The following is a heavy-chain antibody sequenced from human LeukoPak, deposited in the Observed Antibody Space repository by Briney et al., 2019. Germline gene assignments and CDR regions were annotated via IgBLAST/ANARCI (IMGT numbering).Heavy chain of an antibody. CDR3: ARALRVAGTSRRYFDY. CDR1: GFTFSSYG. Sequence: GGSLRLSCAASGFTFSSYGMHWVRQAPGKGLEWVAFIRYDGSNKYYADSVKGRFTISRDNAKNSLYLQMSSLRAEDTAVYCCARALRVAGTSRRYFDYWGQGTLVTVSS. V-gene: IGHV3-30*02. D-gene: IGHD6-19*01. CDR2: IRYDGSNK. J-gene: IGHJ4*02.